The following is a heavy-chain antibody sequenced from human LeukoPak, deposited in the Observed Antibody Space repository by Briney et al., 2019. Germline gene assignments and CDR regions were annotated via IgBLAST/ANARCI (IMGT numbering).Heavy chain of an antibody. J-gene: IGHJ4*02. V-gene: IGHV1-69*05. D-gene: IGHD3-3*01. CDR2: IIPIFGTA. CDR1: GGTFSSLV. Sequence: GASVKVSCKASGGTFSSLVISWVRQAPGQGLEWMGRIIPIFGTANYAQKFQGRVTITTDGSTSTAYMELSSLRSEDTAVYYCARLDVEWSFDYWGQGTLVTVSS. CDR3: ARLDVEWSFDY.